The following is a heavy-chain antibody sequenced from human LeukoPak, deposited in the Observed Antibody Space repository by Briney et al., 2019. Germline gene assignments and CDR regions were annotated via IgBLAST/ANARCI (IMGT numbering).Heavy chain of an antibody. D-gene: IGHD3-16*01. V-gene: IGHV3-48*02. CDR2: ISTGSTTI. CDR1: GFTFSSYS. CDR3: ARGGDLRDY. J-gene: IGHJ4*02. Sequence: GGSLRLSCAASGFTFSSYSMNWVCQAPGKGLEWISYISTGSTTIYYADSVKGRFTISRDNAKNSLYLQMNSLRDEDTAVYYCARGGDLRDYWGQGTLVTVSS.